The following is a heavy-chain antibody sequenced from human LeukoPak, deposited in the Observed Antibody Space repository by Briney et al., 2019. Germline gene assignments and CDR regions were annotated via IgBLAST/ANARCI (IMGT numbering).Heavy chain of an antibody. CDR3: ARHYYYASGNYLDY. V-gene: IGHV3-23*01. Sequence: GGSLRLSCAVSGFTFSSYAMSWVRQAPGKGLEWVSAISGSGSSTYYTDSVKGRFTISRDNSKNTLYLQMNSLRAEDTALYNCARHYYYASGNYLDYWGQGTLATVSS. J-gene: IGHJ4*02. CDR1: GFTFSSYA. CDR2: ISGSGSST. D-gene: IGHD3-10*01.